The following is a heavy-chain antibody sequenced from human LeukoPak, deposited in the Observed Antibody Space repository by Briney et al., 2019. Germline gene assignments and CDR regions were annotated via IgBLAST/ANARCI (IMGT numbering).Heavy chain of an antibody. CDR3: VRARQQLFDY. J-gene: IGHJ4*02. CDR2: ISGSGGST. V-gene: IGHV3-23*01. Sequence: GGSLRLSCAASGFTFSSYAMSWVRQAPGKGLEWVSAISGSGGSTYYADSVKGRFTISRDNAKNTLFLQMNSLTAEDTAVYYCVRARQQLFDYWGQGTLVTVSS. CDR1: GFTFSSYA. D-gene: IGHD6-13*01.